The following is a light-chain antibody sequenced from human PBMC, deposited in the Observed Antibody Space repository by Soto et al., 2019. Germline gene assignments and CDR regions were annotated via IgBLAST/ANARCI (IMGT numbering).Light chain of an antibody. CDR1: QSISSW. CDR3: QQYNTYAT. CDR2: EAS. J-gene: IGKJ2*01. V-gene: IGKV1-5*03. Sequence: DIQMTQSPSPLSASVGDRVTITCRASQSISSWLAWYQQKPGKAPKLLIYEASSLESGVPSRFSGSASGTEFTLTISSLQPDDFATYYCQQYNTYATFGKGTKLEV.